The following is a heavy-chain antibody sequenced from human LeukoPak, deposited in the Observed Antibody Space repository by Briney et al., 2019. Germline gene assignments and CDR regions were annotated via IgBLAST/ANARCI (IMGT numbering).Heavy chain of an antibody. D-gene: IGHD2-15*01. CDR3: ARAGIVVVVAAEFDY. CDR1: GGTFSSYA. Sequence: ASVKVSCKASGGTFSSYAMHWVRQAPGQRLEWMGWINAGNGNTKYSQKFQGRVTITRDTSASTAYMELSSLRSEDTAVYYCARAGIVVVVAAEFDYWGQGTLVTVSS. V-gene: IGHV1-3*01. CDR2: INAGNGNT. J-gene: IGHJ4*02.